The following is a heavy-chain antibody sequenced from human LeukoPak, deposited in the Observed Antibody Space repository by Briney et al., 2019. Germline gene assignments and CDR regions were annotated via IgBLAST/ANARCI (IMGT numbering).Heavy chain of an antibody. V-gene: IGHV4-39*01. CDR3: ARQGRWLQLFDY. CDR1: GGSISSSSYY. D-gene: IGHD5-24*01. CDR2: TYYSGST. J-gene: IGHJ4*02. Sequence: SETLSLTCTVPGGSISSSSYYWGWIRQPPGKGLEWIGSTYYSGSTYYNPSLKSRVTISVDTSKNQFSLKLSSVTAADTAVYYCARQGRWLQLFDYWGQGTLVTVSS.